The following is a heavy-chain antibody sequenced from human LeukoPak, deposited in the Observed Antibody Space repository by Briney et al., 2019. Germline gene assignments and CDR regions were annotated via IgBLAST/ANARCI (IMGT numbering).Heavy chain of an antibody. D-gene: IGHD3-9*01. J-gene: IGHJ4*02. CDR1: GFTFSSYA. Sequence: RGSLRLSCAASGFTFSSYAMHWVRQAPGKGLEWVAVISYDGSNKYYADSVKGRFTISRDNSKNTLYLQMNSLRAEDTAVYYCARDNRYFDWFGLSEGGFDYWGQGTLVTVSS. V-gene: IGHV3-30-3*01. CDR2: ISYDGSNK. CDR3: ARDNRYFDWFGLSEGGFDY.